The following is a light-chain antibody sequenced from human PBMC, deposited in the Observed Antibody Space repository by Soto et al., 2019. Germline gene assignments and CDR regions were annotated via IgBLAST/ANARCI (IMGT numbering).Light chain of an antibody. CDR2: DVS. V-gene: IGLV2-14*01. CDR1: SSDVGGYNY. Sequence: QSALTQPASVSGSPGQSITISCTGTSSDVGGYNYVSWYQQHPGKAPKLMIYDVSNRPSGVSNRFSGSKSGNTASLTISGLQAEDEADYYCSSYTSGSPYVFGPGTRSPS. CDR3: SSYTSGSPYV. J-gene: IGLJ1*01.